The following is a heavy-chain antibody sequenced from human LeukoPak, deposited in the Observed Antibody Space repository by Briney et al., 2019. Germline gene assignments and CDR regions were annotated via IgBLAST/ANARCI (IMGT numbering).Heavy chain of an antibody. CDR3: TTPIVRGVKDWFDP. Sequence: GGSLRLSCAASGFTFSNAWMSWVRQARGRGLEWVGRIIRKNEGGPTDYAETVKGRFTISRDKSNNTLYLQMNSLKTEDTAVYYCTTPIVRGVKDWFDPWGQGTLVTVSS. CDR2: IIRKNEGGPT. V-gene: IGHV3-15*01. J-gene: IGHJ5*02. D-gene: IGHD3-10*01. CDR1: GFTFSNAW.